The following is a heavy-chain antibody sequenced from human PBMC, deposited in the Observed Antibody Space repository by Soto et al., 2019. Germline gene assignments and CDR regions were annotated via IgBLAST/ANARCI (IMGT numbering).Heavy chain of an antibody. CDR2: IYYSGST. CDR3: ARGLYPLYYDFWSGYYNYFDY. Sequence: SETLSLTCTVSGGSVSSGSYYWSWIRQPPGKGLEWIGYIYYSGSTNYNPSLKSRVTISVDTSKNQFSLKLSSVTAADTAVYYCARGLYPLYYDFWSGYYNYFDYWGQGTLVTVPS. V-gene: IGHV4-61*01. J-gene: IGHJ4*02. D-gene: IGHD3-3*01. CDR1: GGSVSSGSYY.